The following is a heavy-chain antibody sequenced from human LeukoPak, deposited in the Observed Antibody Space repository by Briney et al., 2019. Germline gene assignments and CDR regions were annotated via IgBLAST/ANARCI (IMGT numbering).Heavy chain of an antibody. V-gene: IGHV1-69*04. CDR2: IIPILGIA. CDR3: ARDPRIRAVADANWFDP. Sequence: SVKVSCKASGGTFSSYAISWVRQVPGQGLEWMGRIIPILGIANYAQKFQGRVTITADKSTSTAYMELSSLRSEDTAVYYCARDPRIRAVADANWFDPWGQGTLVTVSS. CDR1: GGTFSSYA. J-gene: IGHJ5*02. D-gene: IGHD6-19*01.